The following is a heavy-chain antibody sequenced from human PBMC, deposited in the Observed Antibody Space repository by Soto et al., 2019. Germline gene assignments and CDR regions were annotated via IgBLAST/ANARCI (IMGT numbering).Heavy chain of an antibody. J-gene: IGHJ4*02. D-gene: IGHD6-19*01. CDR2: ISAYNGNT. CDR1: GYTFTSYG. CDR3: ARDLTGYSSGWYDY. V-gene: IGHV1-18*04. Sequence: ASVKVSCKASGYTFTSYGISWVRQAPGQGLEWMGWISAYNGNTNYAQKLQGRVTMTTDTSTSTAYMELRSLRSDDTAVYYCARDLTGYSSGWYDYWGQGTLVIVSS.